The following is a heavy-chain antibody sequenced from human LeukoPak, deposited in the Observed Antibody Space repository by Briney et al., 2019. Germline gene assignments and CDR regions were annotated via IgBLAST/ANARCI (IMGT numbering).Heavy chain of an antibody. V-gene: IGHV3-74*01. J-gene: IGHJ4*02. CDR3: ARRAGAYSHPYDY. D-gene: IGHD4/OR15-4a*01. CDR1: GFTFSSYW. Sequence: GGSLRLSCAASGFTFSSYWMHWVRHAPGKGLVWVSGVNTDGSNTSYADSVKGRFTISRDNAKNSLYLQMNSLRAEDTAVYYCARRAGAYSHPYDYWGQGTLVTVSS. CDR2: VNTDGSNT.